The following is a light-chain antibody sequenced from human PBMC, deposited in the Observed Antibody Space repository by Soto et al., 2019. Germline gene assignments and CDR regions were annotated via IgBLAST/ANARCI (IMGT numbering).Light chain of an antibody. V-gene: IGKV3-15*01. Sequence: EIVMTQSPATLSVSPGERATLSCRASQSVSSNFAWYQQKPGLAPRLLIYGASTRATGIPARFSGSGSGAEFTLTISSLQSEDVAVYYCQQYKNWPPLTFGPGTKVDIK. CDR1: QSVSSN. J-gene: IGKJ3*01. CDR2: GAS. CDR3: QQYKNWPPLT.